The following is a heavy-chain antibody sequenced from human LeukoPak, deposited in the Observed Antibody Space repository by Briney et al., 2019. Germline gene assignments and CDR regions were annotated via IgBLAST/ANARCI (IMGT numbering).Heavy chain of an antibody. D-gene: IGHD2-2*01. V-gene: IGHV1-69-2*01. CDR3: AAYQRFEMLDY. CDR2: VDPEDGET. CDR1: GGTFSSYA. Sequence: ASVKVSCKASGGTFSSYAISWVRQAPGQGLEWMGRVDPEDGETIYAEKFQGRVTITADTSTDTAYMELSSLRSEDTAVYYCAAYQRFEMLDYWGQGTLVTVSS. J-gene: IGHJ4*02.